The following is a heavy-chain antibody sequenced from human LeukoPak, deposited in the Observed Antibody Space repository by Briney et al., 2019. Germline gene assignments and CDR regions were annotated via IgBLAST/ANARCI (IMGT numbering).Heavy chain of an antibody. CDR3: ARWHSHGRYFDY. J-gene: IGHJ4*02. Sequence: SETLSLTCAVYGGSFSGYYWSWIRQPPGKGLEWIGEINHSGSTNYNPSLKSRVTISVDTSKNQFSLKLTSATAADTAVYYCARWHSHGRYFDYWGQGALVTVSS. CDR2: INHSGST. V-gene: IGHV4-34*01. CDR1: GGSFSGYY. D-gene: IGHD2-21*01.